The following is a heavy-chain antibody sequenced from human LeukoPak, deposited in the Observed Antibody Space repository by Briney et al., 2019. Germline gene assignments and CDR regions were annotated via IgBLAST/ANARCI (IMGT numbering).Heavy chain of an antibody. J-gene: IGHJ6*01. CDR2: ISAYSGNT. V-gene: IGHV1-18*01. Sequence: GASVRLSCAASGYTFSSYGMSWVRQAPGQGLEWMAGISAYSGNTNYAENVKGRVTISRDKSTSTPYMQLRSLRSDDTAVYYCARGYAQRELLVDYYGMDVCGQGTTVTVSS. CDR1: GYTFSSYG. CDR3: ARGYAQRELLVDYYGMDV. D-gene: IGHD1-26*01.